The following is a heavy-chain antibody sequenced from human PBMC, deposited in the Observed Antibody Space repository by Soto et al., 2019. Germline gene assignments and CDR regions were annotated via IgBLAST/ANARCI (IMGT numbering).Heavy chain of an antibody. CDR1: GASVSRDPW. CDR2: IHQRGSR. CDR3: ARLFGLLDKEPRAFDT. J-gene: IGHJ3*02. V-gene: IGHV4-4*02. D-gene: IGHD3-3*01. Sequence: VQLQESGPGQVRPSGTLSLTCAVSGASVSRDPWWSWVRQAPGKGLEWIGEIHQRGSRHYHPSLRRRALISMDGSKDQFSLTVTSVTAADTAVYSCARLFGLLDKEPRAFDTWGQGKLVTGSS.